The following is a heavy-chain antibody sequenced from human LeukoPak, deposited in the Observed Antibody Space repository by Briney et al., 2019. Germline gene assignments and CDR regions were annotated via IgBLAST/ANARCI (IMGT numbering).Heavy chain of an antibody. D-gene: IGHD3-10*01. Sequence: GGSLRLSCAASGFTFSNFWMHWVRQAPGGGRGGVASIKQDGSETYFGNSMKGRFSASRDNTKNSLFLQLNSLRVEDTAIYYCARDVYAAGTFDYWGQGALVAVSS. CDR3: ARDVYAAGTFDY. CDR1: GFTFSNFW. J-gene: IGHJ4*02. V-gene: IGHV3-7*01. CDR2: IKQDGSET.